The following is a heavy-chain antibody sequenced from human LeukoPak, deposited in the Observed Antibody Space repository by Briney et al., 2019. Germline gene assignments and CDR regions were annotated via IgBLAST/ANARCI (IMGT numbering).Heavy chain of an antibody. CDR2: FYFTGSS. J-gene: IGHJ4*02. V-gene: IGHV4-30-4*07. D-gene: IGHD5-24*01. CDR3: ALGREMATISH. Sequence: PSETLSLTCAVSGGSISSGGYSWSWIRQPPGKGLEWIGYFYFTGSSYYNPSLKSRVTISVDTSKNQFSLKLSSVTAADTAVYYCALGREMATISHWGQGTLVTVSS. CDR1: GGSISSGGYS.